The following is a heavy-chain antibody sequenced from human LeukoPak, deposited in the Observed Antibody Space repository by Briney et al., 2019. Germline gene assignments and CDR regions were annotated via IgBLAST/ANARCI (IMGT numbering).Heavy chain of an antibody. CDR1: GYTFTGYY. Sequence: ASVKVSCKASGYTFTGYYMHWVRQAPGQGLEWMGWINPNSGGTNYAQKFQGRVTMTRDTSISTAYMELSRLRSDDTAVYYCAREVAGAGPLFDYWGQGTLVTVSS. V-gene: IGHV1-2*02. D-gene: IGHD6-19*01. J-gene: IGHJ4*02. CDR3: AREVAGAGPLFDY. CDR2: INPNSGGT.